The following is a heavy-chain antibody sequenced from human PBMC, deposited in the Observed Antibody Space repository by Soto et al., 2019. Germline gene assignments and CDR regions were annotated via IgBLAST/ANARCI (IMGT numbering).Heavy chain of an antibody. CDR2: IYYSGSI. CDR1: GASISSYNY. CDR3: ARDYCSSTSCLGWLDP. J-gene: IGHJ5*02. V-gene: IGHV4-39*07. Sequence: SETLSLTCNVSGASISSYNYWGWFRQPPGKGLEWIGNIYYSGSIMYNPSLKSRVTISVDTSKNQFSLKLSSVTAADTAVYYCARDYCSSTSCLGWLDPWGQGTLVTVSS. D-gene: IGHD2-2*01.